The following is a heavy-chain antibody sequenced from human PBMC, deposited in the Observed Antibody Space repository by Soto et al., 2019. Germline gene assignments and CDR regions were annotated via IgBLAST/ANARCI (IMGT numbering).Heavy chain of an antibody. CDR1: GFTFSSYG. CDR2: ISYDGSNK. J-gene: IGHJ4*02. D-gene: IGHD2-2*01. CDR3: AKDGGCSSTSCYAPAVDY. Sequence: GGSLRLSCAASGFTFSSYGMHWVRQAPGKGLEWVAVISYDGSNKYYADSVKGRFTISRDNSKNTLYLQMNSLRAEDTAVYYCAKDGGCSSTSCYAPAVDYWGQGTLVTVSS. V-gene: IGHV3-30*18.